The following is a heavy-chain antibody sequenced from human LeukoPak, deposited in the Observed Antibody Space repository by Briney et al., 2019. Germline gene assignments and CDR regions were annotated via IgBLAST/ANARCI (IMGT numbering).Heavy chain of an antibody. CDR1: GFTFSSYW. D-gene: IGHD7-27*01. V-gene: IGHV3-74*01. CDR2: INNDGSGT. Sequence: GGSLRLSCAASGFTFSSYWMHWVRQAPGKGLLWVSRINNDGSGTVYADSVEGRFTISRDNAKNTVYLQMNSLRADGTAVYYCVRGLLGPDYWGQGTQVTVSS. J-gene: IGHJ4*02. CDR3: VRGLLGPDY.